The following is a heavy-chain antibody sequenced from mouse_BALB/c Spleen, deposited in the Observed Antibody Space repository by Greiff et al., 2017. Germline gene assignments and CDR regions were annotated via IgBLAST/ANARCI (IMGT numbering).Heavy chain of an antibody. Sequence: QVHLKQSGPGLVAPSQSLSITCTVSGFSLTSYGVHWVRQPPGKGLEWLGVIWAGGSTNYYSALMSRLSISKDNSKSQVFLKMNRLQTDDTAMYYCARVTSSGFAYWGQGTLVTVSA. V-gene: IGHV2-9*02. CDR3: ARVTSSGFAY. CDR1: GFSLTSYG. CDR2: IWAGGST. J-gene: IGHJ3*01.